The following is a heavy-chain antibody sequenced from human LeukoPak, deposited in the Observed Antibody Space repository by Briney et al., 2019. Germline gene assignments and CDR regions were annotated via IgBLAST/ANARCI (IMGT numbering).Heavy chain of an antibody. CDR2: IYYSGST. D-gene: IGHD3-10*01. CDR3: ARGGGYYYGTDY. CDR1: GGSISSSSYY. Sequence: KSSETLSLTCTVSGGSISSSSYYWGWIRQPPGKGLEWIGSIYYSGSTYYNPSLKSRVTISVDTSKNQFSLKLRSVTAADTAVYYCARGGGYYYGTDYWGQGTLVTVSS. J-gene: IGHJ4*02. V-gene: IGHV4-39*07.